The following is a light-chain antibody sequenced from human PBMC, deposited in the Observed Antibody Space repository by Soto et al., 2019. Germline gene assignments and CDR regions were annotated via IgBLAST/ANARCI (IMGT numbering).Light chain of an antibody. CDR2: EVS. V-gene: IGLV2-14*01. CDR3: TSYISSSPYV. CDR1: SSDVGGYNY. J-gene: IGLJ1*01. Sequence: QSVLTQPASVSGSPGQSITISCTGTSSDVGGYNYVSWYQQHPGKAPRLIIYEVSRRPSGISNRLSGSKSGNTASLTISGLQAVDEADYYCTSYISSSPYVFGTGTKVTVL.